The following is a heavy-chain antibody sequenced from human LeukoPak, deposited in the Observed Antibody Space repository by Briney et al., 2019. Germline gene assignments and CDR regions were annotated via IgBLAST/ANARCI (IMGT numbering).Heavy chain of an antibody. CDR2: ISYDGSNK. D-gene: IGHD6-13*01. CDR3: ARPNIAAADVEYYYYGMDV. Sequence: GGPLRLSCAASGFTFSSYAMHWVRQAPGKGLEWVAIISYDGSNKYYADSVKGRFTISRDNSKNTLYLQMNSLRTEDTALYYCARPNIAAADVEYYYYGMDVWGQGTTVTVSS. V-gene: IGHV3-30-3*01. CDR1: GFTFSSYA. J-gene: IGHJ6*02.